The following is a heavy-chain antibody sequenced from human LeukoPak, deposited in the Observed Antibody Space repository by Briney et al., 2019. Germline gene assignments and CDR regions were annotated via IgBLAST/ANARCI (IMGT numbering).Heavy chain of an antibody. V-gene: IGHV4-31*03. CDR3: AREGHSTDRSPFDY. Sequence: PSETLSLTCTVSGGSISNGDHYWSWIRQHPGKGLEWIGHIYYSGSTYYNPSLKSRGIISVETSKNQFSLKLSSVTAADTAVYYCAREGHSTDRSPFDYWGQGTLVTVSS. CDR1: GGSISNGDHY. D-gene: IGHD1-26*01. CDR2: IYYSGST. J-gene: IGHJ4*02.